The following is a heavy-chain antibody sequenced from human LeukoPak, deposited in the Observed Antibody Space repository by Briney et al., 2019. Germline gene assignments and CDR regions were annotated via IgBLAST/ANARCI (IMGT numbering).Heavy chain of an antibody. CDR2: IYSGGST. CDR1: GFTVSSNY. V-gene: IGHV3-53*01. CDR3: ARVAYSYGYWRHDYGGNYTYFDY. D-gene: IGHD4-23*01. Sequence: GGSLRLSCAASGFTVSSNYMSWVRQAPGKGLEWVSVIYSGGSTYYADSVKGRFTISRDNSKNTLYLQMNSLRAEDTAVYYCARVAYSYGYWRHDYGGNYTYFDYWGQGTLVTVSS. J-gene: IGHJ4*02.